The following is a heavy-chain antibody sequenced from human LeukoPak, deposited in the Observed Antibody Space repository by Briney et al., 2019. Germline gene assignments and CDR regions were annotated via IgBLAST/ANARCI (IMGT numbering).Heavy chain of an antibody. CDR2: ISYDGSNK. D-gene: IGHD3-10*01. V-gene: IGHV3-30-3*01. CDR1: GFTFSSYA. Sequence: GGSLRLSCAASGFTFSSYAMHWVRQAPGKGLEWVAVISYDGSNKYYADSVKGRFTISRDNSKNTLYLQMNSLRAEDTAVYYCAKVGGFYYGSGSPFDPWGQGTLVTVSS. J-gene: IGHJ5*02. CDR3: AKVGGFYYGSGSPFDP.